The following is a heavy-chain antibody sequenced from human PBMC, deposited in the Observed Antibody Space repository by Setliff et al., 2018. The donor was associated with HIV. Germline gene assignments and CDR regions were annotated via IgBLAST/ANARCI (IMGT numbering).Heavy chain of an antibody. CDR2: ISATGTAV. CDR1: GFVFNDHS. CDR3: VRDQLRWPERWDFDF. D-gene: IGHD1-26*01. J-gene: IGHJ4*02. Sequence: PGGSLRLSCAGSGFVFNDHSLHWVRQAPGEGLEWLSYISATGTAVSYADSVRGRFIISRDSVKSELYLQMKSLRVEDTALYYCVRDQLRWPERWDFDFWGQGTLVTVSS. V-gene: IGHV3-48*01.